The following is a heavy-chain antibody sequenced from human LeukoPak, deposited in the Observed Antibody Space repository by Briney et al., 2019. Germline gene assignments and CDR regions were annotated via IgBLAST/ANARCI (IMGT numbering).Heavy chain of an antibody. CDR3: ARGGTGRPDFDY. Sequence: SVKVTCKASGGTFSSYAISWVRQAPGQGLEWMGGIIPIFGTANYAQKFQGRVTITADKSTSTAYMELSSLRSEDTAVYYCARGGTGRPDFDYWGQGTLVTVSS. V-gene: IGHV1-69*06. D-gene: IGHD1-1*01. J-gene: IGHJ4*02. CDR1: GGTFSSYA. CDR2: IIPIFGTA.